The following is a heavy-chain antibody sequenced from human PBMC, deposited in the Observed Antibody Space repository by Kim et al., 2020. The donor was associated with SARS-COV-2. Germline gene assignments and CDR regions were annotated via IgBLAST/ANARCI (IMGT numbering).Heavy chain of an antibody. CDR2: ISGSGGST. V-gene: IGHV3-23*01. CDR3: AKGIGNTMIVVVIGRGFDYYFDY. J-gene: IGHJ4*02. CDR1: GFTFSSYA. Sequence: GGSLRLSCAASGFTFSSYAMSWVRQAPWKGLEWVSAISGSGGSTYYADSVKGRFTISRDNSKNTLYLQMNSLRAEDTAVYYCAKGIGNTMIVVVIGRGFDYYFDYWGQGTLVTVSS. D-gene: IGHD3-22*01.